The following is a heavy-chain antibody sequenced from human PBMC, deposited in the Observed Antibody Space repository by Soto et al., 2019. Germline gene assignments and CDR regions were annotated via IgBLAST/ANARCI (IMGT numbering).Heavy chain of an antibody. Sequence: QVQLVQSGAEVKKPGASVKVSCKASGYTFTRHAIHWVRQAPGQRLEWMGWINADNGNTKYSQEFQGRVTITRDTSASTAYMELNSLTSEDTAVYYCATAGASSPGNWFDAWGQGTLVTVSS. J-gene: IGHJ5*02. CDR1: GYTFTRHA. CDR2: INADNGNT. CDR3: ATAGASSPGNWFDA. D-gene: IGHD6-13*01. V-gene: IGHV1-3*01.